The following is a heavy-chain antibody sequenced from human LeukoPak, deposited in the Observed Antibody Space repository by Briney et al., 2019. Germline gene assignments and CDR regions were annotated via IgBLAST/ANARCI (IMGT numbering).Heavy chain of an antibody. CDR2: IYSGGST. CDR3: AREWDVVGGVIKD. Sequence: GGSLRLSCAASRFAVSSNYMTWVRQAPEKGLEWVSTIYSGGSTHHADSVKGRFTISRDDSKNTLYLQMNSLRAEDTAVYYCAREWDVVGGVIKDWGQGTLVTVSS. D-gene: IGHD3-10*01. CDR1: RFAVSSNY. J-gene: IGHJ4*02. V-gene: IGHV3-53*01.